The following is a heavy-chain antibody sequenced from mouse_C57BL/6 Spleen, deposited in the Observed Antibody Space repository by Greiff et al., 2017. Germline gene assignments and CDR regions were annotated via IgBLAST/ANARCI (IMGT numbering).Heavy chain of an antibody. CDR2: ISSGGSYT. Sequence: EVKLQESGGDLVKPGGSLKLSCAASGFTFSSYGMSWVRQTPDKRLEWVATISSGGSYTYYPDSVKGRFTISRDNAKNTLYLQMSSLKSEDTAMYYCARQNGRYLDYWGQGTTLTVSS. J-gene: IGHJ2*01. CDR3: ARQNGRYLDY. V-gene: IGHV5-6*01. CDR1: GFTFSSYG. D-gene: IGHD1-1*01.